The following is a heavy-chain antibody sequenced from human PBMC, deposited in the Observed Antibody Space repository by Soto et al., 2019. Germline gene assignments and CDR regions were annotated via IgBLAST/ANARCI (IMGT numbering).Heavy chain of an antibody. Sequence: QVQLVQSGAEVKKPGASVKVSCKASGYTFTGYYMHWVRQAPGQGLEWMGWINPNSGGTNYAQKFQGWVTMTRDTSINTAYMELSRLRSDDTAVYYCARGVTFGGVIVPTLLDYWGQGTLVTVSS. CDR3: ARGVTFGGVIVPTLLDY. J-gene: IGHJ4*02. CDR1: GYTFTGYY. CDR2: INPNSGGT. D-gene: IGHD3-16*02. V-gene: IGHV1-2*04.